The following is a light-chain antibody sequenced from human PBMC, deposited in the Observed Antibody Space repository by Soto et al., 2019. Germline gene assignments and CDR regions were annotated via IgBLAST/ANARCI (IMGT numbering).Light chain of an antibody. J-gene: IGKJ1*01. CDR1: QSISSW. Sequence: DIQMTQSPSTLSASVGDRVTITCRASQSISSWLAWYQQKPGKAPKLLIYKASSLESGVPSRFSGSGSGTEYTLTIRSLQTDDFATYYGQQYKSYPWTFGQGTKVEIK. V-gene: IGKV1-5*03. CDR2: KAS. CDR3: QQYKSYPWT.